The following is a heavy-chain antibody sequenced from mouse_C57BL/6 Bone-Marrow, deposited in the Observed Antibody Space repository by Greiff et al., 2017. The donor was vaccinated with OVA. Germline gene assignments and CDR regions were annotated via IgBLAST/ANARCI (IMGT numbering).Heavy chain of an antibody. CDR1: GFTFSSYA. Sequence: DVQLQESGGGLVKPGGSLKLSCAASGFTFSSYAMSWVRQTPEKRLAWVATISDGGSYPYYPDKVKGRFTISRDNAKNNLYLQMSHLKSEDTAMYYCARAPYYYGSSAWFAYWGQGTLVTVSA. V-gene: IGHV5-4*01. CDR3: ARAPYYYGSSAWFAY. J-gene: IGHJ3*01. D-gene: IGHD1-1*01. CDR2: ISDGGSYP.